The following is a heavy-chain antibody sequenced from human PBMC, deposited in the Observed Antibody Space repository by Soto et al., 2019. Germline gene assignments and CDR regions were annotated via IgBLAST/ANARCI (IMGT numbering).Heavy chain of an antibody. V-gene: IGHV1-2*04. CDR3: ARVNDDILTGYFYYYGMDV. D-gene: IGHD3-9*01. CDR1: VYTFTGYY. CDR2: INPNNGGT. Sequence: GASVKVSCKASVYTFTGYYMHWVRQAPGQGLEWMGWINPNNGGTNYAQKFQGWVTMTRDTSTSTAYMELRSLRSDDTAVYYCARVNDDILTGYFYYYGMDVWGQGTTVTV. J-gene: IGHJ6*02.